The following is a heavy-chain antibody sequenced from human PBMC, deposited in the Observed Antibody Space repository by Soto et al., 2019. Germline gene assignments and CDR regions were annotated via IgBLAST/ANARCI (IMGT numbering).Heavy chain of an antibody. J-gene: IGHJ4*02. CDR3: AKAGGSGSYFDY. Sequence: QVQLVESGGGVVQPGRSLRLSCAASGFTFSSYGMHWVRQAPGKGLEWVAVISYDGSNKYYADSVKGRFTISRDNSKNTPSLEMSSLRAEDTAVYYYAKAGGSGSYFDYWGQGTLVNVSS. D-gene: IGHD3-10*01. V-gene: IGHV3-30*18. CDR2: ISYDGSNK. CDR1: GFTFSSYG.